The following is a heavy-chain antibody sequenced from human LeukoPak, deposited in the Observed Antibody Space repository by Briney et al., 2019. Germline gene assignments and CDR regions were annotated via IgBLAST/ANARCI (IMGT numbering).Heavy chain of an antibody. Sequence: GGSLRLSCAASGFTFSSFGMHWVRQAPGKGLEWVAVISYEGSKKYYADSVKGRFTISRDNAKNSLYLQMNSLRAEDTAVYHCARDRLRYFDTDRPNWFDPWGQGTLVTVSS. V-gene: IGHV3-30*03. CDR2: ISYEGSKK. D-gene: IGHD3-9*01. J-gene: IGHJ5*02. CDR3: ARDRLRYFDTDRPNWFDP. CDR1: GFTFSSFG.